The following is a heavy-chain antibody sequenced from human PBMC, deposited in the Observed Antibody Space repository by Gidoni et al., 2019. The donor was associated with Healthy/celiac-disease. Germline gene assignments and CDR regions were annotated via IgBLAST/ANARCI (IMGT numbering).Heavy chain of an antibody. CDR2: IWYDGSNK. V-gene: IGHV3-33*01. CDR1: GFTFSSYG. CDR3: ARSGFYYDSSGYYLDY. D-gene: IGHD3-22*01. Sequence: QVQLVESGGGVVQPGRSLRLSCAASGFTFSSYGMHWVRQAPGKGLEWVAVIWYDGSNKYYADSVKGRFTISRDNSKNTLYLQMNSLRAEDTAVYYCARSGFYYDSSGYYLDYWGQGTLVTVSS. J-gene: IGHJ4*02.